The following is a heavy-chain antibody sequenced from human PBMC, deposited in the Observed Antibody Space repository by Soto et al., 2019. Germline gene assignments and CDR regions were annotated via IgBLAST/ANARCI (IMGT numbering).Heavy chain of an antibody. CDR2: ISYDGSNK. CDR1: GFTFSSYG. Sequence: GGSLRLSCAASGFTFSSYGMHWVRQAPGKGLEWVAVISYDGSNKYYADSVKGRFTISRDNSKNTLYLQMNSLRAEDTAVYYCAKLRPGPGYDYPRSGYYFDYWGQGTLVTVSS. V-gene: IGHV3-30*18. J-gene: IGHJ4*02. D-gene: IGHD5-12*01. CDR3: AKLRPGPGYDYPRSGYYFDY.